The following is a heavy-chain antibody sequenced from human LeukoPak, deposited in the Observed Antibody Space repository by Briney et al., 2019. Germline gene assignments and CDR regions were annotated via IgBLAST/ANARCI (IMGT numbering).Heavy chain of an antibody. V-gene: IGHV1-46*01. Sequence: ASVKVSCKASGYTFTSYYMHWVRQAPGQGLEWMGIINPSGGSTSYAQKFQGRVTMTRDTSTSTVYMELSSLGSEDTAVYYCARDTRVLELPIYYYYYGMDVWGQGTTVTVSS. CDR1: GYTFTSYY. D-gene: IGHD1-7*01. J-gene: IGHJ6*02. CDR3: ARDTRVLELPIYYYYYGMDV. CDR2: INPSGGST.